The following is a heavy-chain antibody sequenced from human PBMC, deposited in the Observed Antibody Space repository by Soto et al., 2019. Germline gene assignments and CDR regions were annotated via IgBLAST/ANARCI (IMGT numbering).Heavy chain of an antibody. J-gene: IGHJ6*02. CDR1: GFTFSSYG. CDR2: IWYDGSNK. D-gene: IGHD5-12*01. V-gene: IGHV3-33*01. Sequence: GGSLRLSCAASGFTFSSYGMHWVRQAPGKGLEWVAVIWYDGSNKYYADSVKGRFTISRDNSKNTLYLQMNSLRAEDTAVYYCARALRVATSGSYYYYGMDVWGQGTTVTVSS. CDR3: ARALRVATSGSYYYYGMDV.